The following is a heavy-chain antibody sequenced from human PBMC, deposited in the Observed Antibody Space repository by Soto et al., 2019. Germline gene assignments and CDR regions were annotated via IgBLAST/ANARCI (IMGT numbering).Heavy chain of an antibody. Sequence: ASVKVSCKASGYTFTSYGISWVRQAPGQGLEWMGWISAYNGNTNYAQKLQGRVTMTTDTSTSTAYMELSSLRSEDTAVYYCARTYYDSSGYYINRPYYYYGMDVWGQGTTVTVSS. CDR1: GYTFTSYG. V-gene: IGHV1-18*01. J-gene: IGHJ6*02. CDR2: ISAYNGNT. D-gene: IGHD3-22*01. CDR3: ARTYYDSSGYYINRPYYYYGMDV.